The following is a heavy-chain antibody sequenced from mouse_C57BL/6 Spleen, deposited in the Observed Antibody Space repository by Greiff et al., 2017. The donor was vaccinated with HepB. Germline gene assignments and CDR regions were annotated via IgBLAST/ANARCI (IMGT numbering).Heavy chain of an antibody. J-gene: IGHJ2*01. CDR3: ARELPGMYYFDY. CDR2: INPYNGDT. Sequence: VQLKESGPELVKPGDSVKISCKASGYSFTGYFMNWVMQSHGKSLEWIGRINPYNGDTFYNQKFKGKATLTVDKSSSTAHMELRSLTSEDSAVYYCARELPGMYYFDYWGQGTTLTVSS. V-gene: IGHV1-20*01. CDR1: GYSFTGYF.